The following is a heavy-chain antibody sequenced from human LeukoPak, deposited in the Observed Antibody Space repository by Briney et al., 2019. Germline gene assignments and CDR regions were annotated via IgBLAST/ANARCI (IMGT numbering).Heavy chain of an antibody. V-gene: IGHV5-51*02. J-gene: IGHJ2*01. CDR2: IDPRDSDP. CDR3: ARHQAAITTRCFDL. CDR1: GYSFTNYW. D-gene: IGHD3-22*01. Sequence: GEPLKISVKGSGYSFTNYWSGWVRQMPGKGLEWMELIDPRDSDPRYSPSCQGHVTFSVDKSITTAYLQWSSLKASDTAMYFCARHQAAITTRCFDLWGRGNLVTVSS.